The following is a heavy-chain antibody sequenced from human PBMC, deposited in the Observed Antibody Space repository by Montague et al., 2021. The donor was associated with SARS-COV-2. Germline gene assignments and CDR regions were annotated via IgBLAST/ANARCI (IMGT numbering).Heavy chain of an antibody. Sequence: TLSLTCTVSGGSISSGSYYWSWIRQPAGKGLEWIGRIYTSGSTNYNPSLKSRVTISVYTSKNQFSLKLSSVTAADTAVYYCARDRVDRDSESRTAFGMNVWGQGTTVTVSS. D-gene: IGHD1-26*01. V-gene: IGHV4-61*02. CDR2: IYTSGST. CDR3: ARDRVDRDSESRTAFGMNV. CDR1: GGSISSGSYY. J-gene: IGHJ6*02.